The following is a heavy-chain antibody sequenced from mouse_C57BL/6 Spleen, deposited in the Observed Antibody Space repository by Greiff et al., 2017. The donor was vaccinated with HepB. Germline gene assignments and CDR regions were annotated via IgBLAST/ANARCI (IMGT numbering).Heavy chain of an antibody. CDR3: ARSAGDYEDFDY. CDR2: IYPGSGST. Sequence: VQLQQSGAELVKPGASVKMSCKASGYTFTSYWITWVKQRPGQGLEWIGDIYPGSGSTNYNEKFKSKATLTVDTSSSTAYMQLSSLTSEDSAVYYCARSAGDYEDFDYWGQGTTLTVSS. V-gene: IGHV1-55*01. D-gene: IGHD2-4*01. CDR1: GYTFTSYW. J-gene: IGHJ2*01.